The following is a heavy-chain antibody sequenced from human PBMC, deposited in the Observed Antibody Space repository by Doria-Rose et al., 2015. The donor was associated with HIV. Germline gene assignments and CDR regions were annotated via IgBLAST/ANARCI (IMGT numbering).Heavy chain of an antibody. D-gene: IGHD6-13*01. V-gene: IGHV2-26*01. CDR2: IFSDDER. J-gene: IGHJ4*02. CDR1: GVSLSSPGMG. CDR3: ARIKSSRWYHKYYFDF. Sequence: QESGPVPVKPTGTLTLTCTVSGVSLSSPGMGVSWIRQPPGKALEWLANIFSDDERSYKTSLKSRLTISRGTSKSQAVLTMTDMDPVDTATYYCARIKSSRWYHKYYFDFWGQGTLVIVSA.